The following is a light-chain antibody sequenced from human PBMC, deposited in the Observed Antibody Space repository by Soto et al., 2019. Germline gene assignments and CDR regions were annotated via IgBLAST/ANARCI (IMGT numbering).Light chain of an antibody. J-gene: IGKJ3*01. Sequence: EIVLTQSPGTLSLSPWERATLSCRASQSVSVNSLAWYQQKGGQAPRLLIYAASTRATGVPDRFSGTGSGTDFALTISRLETDDSAVYYCQQYGGSPFTFGPGTKVDI. V-gene: IGKV3-20*01. CDR1: QSVSVNS. CDR2: AAS. CDR3: QQYGGSPFT.